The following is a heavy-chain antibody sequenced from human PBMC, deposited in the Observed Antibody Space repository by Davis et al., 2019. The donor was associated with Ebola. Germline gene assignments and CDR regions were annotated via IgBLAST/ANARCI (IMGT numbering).Heavy chain of an antibody. CDR1: GDSINSNKW. D-gene: IGHD2-21*02. J-gene: IGHJ6*02. CDR2: IFQSGST. V-gene: IGHV4-4*02. Sequence: MPSETLSLTCAVSGDSINSNKWWSWVRQPPGKGLEWIGDIFQSGSTNYNPSFQGHVIMSADKSTRTAYLQWNSLKASDSAIYYCARPGDPYYYYGLAVWGPGTTVTVSS. CDR3: ARPGDPYYYYGLAV.